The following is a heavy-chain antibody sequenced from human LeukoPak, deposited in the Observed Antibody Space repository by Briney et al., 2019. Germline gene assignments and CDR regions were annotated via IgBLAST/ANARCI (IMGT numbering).Heavy chain of an antibody. CDR3: ARYRAAAGNYYGMDV. J-gene: IGHJ6*02. CDR1: GGTFSSYA. Sequence: GASVKVSCKASGGTFSSYAISWVRQAPGQGLEWMGRIIPILGIANYAQKFQGRVTITADKSTSTAYMELSSLRSEDTAVYYCARYRAAAGNYYGMDVWGQGTTVTVSS. CDR2: IIPILGIA. D-gene: IGHD6-13*01. V-gene: IGHV1-69*04.